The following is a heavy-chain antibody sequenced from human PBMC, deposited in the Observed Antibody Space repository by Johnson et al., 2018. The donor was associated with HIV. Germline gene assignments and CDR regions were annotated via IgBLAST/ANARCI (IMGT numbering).Heavy chain of an antibody. CDR3: AREWLYGFDI. V-gene: IGHV3-74*01. J-gene: IGHJ3*02. D-gene: IGHD5-24*01. Sequence: VQLVESGGGVVQPGRSLRLSCAASGFTFSSYGMHWVRQAPGKGLEWVSRINSDGSSTSYADSVKGRFTISRDNAKNTLYLQMNRLRAEDTAVYYCAREWLYGFDIWGQGTMVTVSS. CDR1: GFTFSSYG. CDR2: INSDGSST.